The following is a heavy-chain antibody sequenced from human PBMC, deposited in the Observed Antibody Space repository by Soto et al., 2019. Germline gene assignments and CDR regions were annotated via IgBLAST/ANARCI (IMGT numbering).Heavy chain of an antibody. CDR3: ARHGPRYCSGGSCPNGGYFDY. Sequence: SVNVSCKASGGTFSSYAISWVRQAPGQGLEWMGGIIPIFGTANYAQKFQGRVTITADESTSTAYMKLSSVTAADTAVYYCARHGPRYCSGGSCPNGGYFDYWGQGTLVTVSS. J-gene: IGHJ4*02. CDR2: IIPIFGTA. D-gene: IGHD2-15*01. V-gene: IGHV1-69*13. CDR1: GGTFSSYA.